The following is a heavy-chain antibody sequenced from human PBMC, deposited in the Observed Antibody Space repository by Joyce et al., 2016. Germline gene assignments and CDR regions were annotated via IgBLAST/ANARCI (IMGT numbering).Heavy chain of an antibody. V-gene: IGHV1-46*01. J-gene: IGHJ4*02. CDR2: INPSGGST. CDR3: ARYSESGSYHPFDY. D-gene: IGHD1-26*01. Sequence: QVQLVQSGAAVKKPGASVKVSCKASGYTFTNHYMHWVRQAPGQGLEWMGIINPSGGSTSYAQRFQGRVTMTKDTSTSTVYMELSSLTSEDTAVYYCARYSESGSYHPFDYWGQGTLVTVSS. CDR1: GYTFTNHY.